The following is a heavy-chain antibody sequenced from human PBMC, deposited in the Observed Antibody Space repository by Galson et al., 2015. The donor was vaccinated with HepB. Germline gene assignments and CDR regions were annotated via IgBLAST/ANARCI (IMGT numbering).Heavy chain of an antibody. Sequence: SLRLSCAASGFTFSTYDMNWVRQAPGKGLEWVSFISRGGDDKYYTDSLRGRFTISRDDAKNSLYLQINSLTVEDTAVYYCARGLRLRDSNVVVPPAPDYWGQGTLVTVS. CDR1: GFTFSTYD. CDR3: ARGLRLRDSNVVVPPAPDY. J-gene: IGHJ4*02. CDR2: ISRGGDDK. V-gene: IGHV3-21*06. D-gene: IGHD2-2*01.